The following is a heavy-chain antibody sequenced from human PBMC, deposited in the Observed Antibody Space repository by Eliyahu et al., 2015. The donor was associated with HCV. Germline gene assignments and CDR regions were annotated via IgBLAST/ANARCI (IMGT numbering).Heavy chain of an antibody. CDR1: XGXISSPY. V-gene: IGHV4-59*11. CDR2: ISYSGST. CDR3: ARDQGGGSLYYYNAMDV. D-gene: IGHD1-26*01. Sequence: QVQLQESGPGLXKPSETLSLTCTXPXGXISSPYWTWIRQPPGKGLEWIGYISYSGSTNYNPSLKSRVTMSVDTSKNQFSLKLTSVTAADTAVYYCARDQGGGSLYYYNAMDVWGQGTTVTVSS. J-gene: IGHJ6*02.